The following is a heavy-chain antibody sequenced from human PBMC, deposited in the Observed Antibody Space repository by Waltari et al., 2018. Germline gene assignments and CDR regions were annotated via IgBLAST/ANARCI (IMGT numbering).Heavy chain of an antibody. J-gene: IGHJ6*02. Sequence: QVQLQQWGAGLLKPSETLSLTCAVSGGSLSGYQWNWIRQTPGKGLEWIGDINHSESAISNLCISRSVVLSTESAKSHFSLQLSGVTAADAAVYFCARTSFYHDIWRYPRAAKFYNGMDVWGQGTTVTVSS. D-gene: IGHD3-9*01. CDR2: INHSESA. V-gene: IGHV4-34*01. CDR1: GGSLSGYQ. CDR3: ARTSFYHDIWRYPRAAKFYNGMDV.